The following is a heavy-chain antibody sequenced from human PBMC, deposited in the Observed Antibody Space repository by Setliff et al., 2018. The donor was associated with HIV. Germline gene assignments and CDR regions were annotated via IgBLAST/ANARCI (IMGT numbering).Heavy chain of an antibody. D-gene: IGHD2-2*01. Sequence: SETLSLTCTVPGGSISSGSYYWSWIRQPAGKGLEWIGHIHTSGSTKYNPSLKSRVTIPADTSKNQFSLNLSSVTAADTAVYYCARHAAGPDGPFDYWGQGTLVTVSS. J-gene: IGHJ4*02. CDR2: IHTSGST. V-gene: IGHV4-61*09. CDR3: ARHAAGPDGPFDY. CDR1: GGSISSGSYY.